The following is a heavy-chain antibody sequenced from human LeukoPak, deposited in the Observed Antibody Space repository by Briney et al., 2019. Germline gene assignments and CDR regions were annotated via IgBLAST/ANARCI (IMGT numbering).Heavy chain of an antibody. J-gene: IGHJ3*02. CDR1: GGSINKYY. CDR3: ARSMVRDISADWGAFDI. V-gene: IGHV4-59*01. CDR2: VHDSAGT. D-gene: IGHD3-10*01. Sequence: SETLSLTCTVSGGSINKYYWSWIRQSPGKGLEWLGYVHDSAGTIYNPSLKSRVTISVGTSKTQFSLKVSSVTAADTAVYYCARSMVRDISADWGAFDIWGQGTMVTVSS.